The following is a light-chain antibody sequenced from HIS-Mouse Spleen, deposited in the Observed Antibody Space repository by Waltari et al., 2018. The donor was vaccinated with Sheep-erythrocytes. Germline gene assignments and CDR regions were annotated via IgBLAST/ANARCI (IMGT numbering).Light chain of an antibody. V-gene: IGKV1-33*01. J-gene: IGKJ4*01. CDR3: QQYDNLRT. CDR1: QDISNY. CDR2: DAS. Sequence: DIQMTQSPSSLSASVGDRVTITCQASQDISNYLNWYQQKPGKAPKLLIYDASNLETGVPSRFSGSGSGTEFTFTISSLQPEDIATYYGQQYDNLRTFGGGTKVEIK.